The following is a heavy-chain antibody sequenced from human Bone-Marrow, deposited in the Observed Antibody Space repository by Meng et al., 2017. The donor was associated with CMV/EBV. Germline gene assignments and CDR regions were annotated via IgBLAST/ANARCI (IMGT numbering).Heavy chain of an antibody. J-gene: IGHJ6*02. V-gene: IGHV3-30-3*01. Sequence: GESLKISCAASGFTFSSDAMHWVRQAPGKGLEWVAVISYDGSKNKFADSVKGRLTISRDNSKNSLYLQMNSLRAEDTAVYYCARDGGEVTGMDVWGQGTTVTFSS. CDR2: ISYDGSKN. D-gene: IGHD3-10*01. CDR3: ARDGGEVTGMDV. CDR1: GFTFSSDA.